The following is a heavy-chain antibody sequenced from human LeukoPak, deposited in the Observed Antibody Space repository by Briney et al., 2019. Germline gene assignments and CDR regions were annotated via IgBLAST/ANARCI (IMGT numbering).Heavy chain of an antibody. Sequence: RASVNVSCKASGYTFTSYGISWVRQAPGQGLEWMGWISAYNGNTNYAQKLQGRVTMTTDTSTSTAYMELRSLRSDDTAVYYCARDLEQWLVRVGVYWGQGTLVTVSS. J-gene: IGHJ4*02. V-gene: IGHV1-18*01. CDR1: GYTFTSYG. CDR3: ARDLEQWLVRVGVY. CDR2: ISAYNGNT. D-gene: IGHD6-19*01.